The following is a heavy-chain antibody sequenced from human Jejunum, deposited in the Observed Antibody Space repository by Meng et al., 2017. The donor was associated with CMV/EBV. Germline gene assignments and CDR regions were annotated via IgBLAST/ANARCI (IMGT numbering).Heavy chain of an antibody. CDR3: VRYSNYEGVFDY. CDR1: GFTFSNYW. D-gene: IGHD4-11*01. V-gene: IGHV3-7*01. J-gene: IGHJ4*02. Sequence: GASGFTFSNYWMSWVRQAPGKGLERVANIKQDGSERYYVDSVKGRFTLSRDNAKNSLYLQMNSLRVDDTAVYYCVRYSNYEGVFDYWGQGTLVTVSS. CDR2: IKQDGSER.